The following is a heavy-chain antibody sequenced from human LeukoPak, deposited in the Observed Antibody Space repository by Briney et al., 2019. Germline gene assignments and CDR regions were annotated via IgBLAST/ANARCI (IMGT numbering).Heavy chain of an antibody. Sequence: GESLNISCKGSGYSFTTYWIGWVRQMPGKGLEWMGIIYPGDSDTRYSPSFQGQVTISADKSINTAYLQWISLKASDTAMYYCARARKTSGWYGDYWGQGTLVTVSS. CDR2: IYPGDSDT. CDR1: GYSFTTYW. D-gene: IGHD6-19*01. V-gene: IGHV5-51*01. CDR3: ARARKTSGWYGDY. J-gene: IGHJ4*02.